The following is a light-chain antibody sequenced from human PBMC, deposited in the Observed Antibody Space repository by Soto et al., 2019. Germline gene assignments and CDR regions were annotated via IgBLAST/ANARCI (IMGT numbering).Light chain of an antibody. CDR1: SSDVGNYNY. CDR3: TSYTSGSTLVV. V-gene: IGLV2-14*03. Sequence: QSALTQPASVSGSPGQSITISCTGTSSDVGNYNYVSWYQHYPGKAPKLMIYDVSKRPSEVSNRFSGSKSGNTASLTISGLQAEDEADYYCTSYTSGSTLVVFGGGTKLTVL. CDR2: DVS. J-gene: IGLJ2*01.